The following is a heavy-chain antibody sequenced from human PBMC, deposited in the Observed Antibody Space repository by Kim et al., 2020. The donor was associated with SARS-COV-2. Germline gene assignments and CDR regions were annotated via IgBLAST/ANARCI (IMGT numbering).Heavy chain of an antibody. CDR1: GFTFSSYS. CDR3: ARGLDWHYYYYYGMDV. Sequence: GGSLRLSCAASGFTFSSYSMNWVRQAPGKGLEWVSYISSSSSTIYYADSVKGRFTISRDNAKNSLYLQMNSLRAEDTAVYYCARGLDWHYYYYYGMDVWGQGTTVTVSS. V-gene: IGHV3-48*04. D-gene: IGHD2-21*01. CDR2: ISSSSSTI. J-gene: IGHJ6*02.